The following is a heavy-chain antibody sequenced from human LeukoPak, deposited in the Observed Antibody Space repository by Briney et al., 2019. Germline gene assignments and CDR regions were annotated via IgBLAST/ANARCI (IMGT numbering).Heavy chain of an antibody. Sequence: SETLSLTCTVSGDSISSYYWSWIRQPPGKGLEWIGYIDYSGSTNYNPSLKSRVTISVDTSKNRFSLKLSSVTAADTAVYYCARDEGGDFWSGYVFDIWGQGTMVTVSS. CDR1: GDSISSYY. V-gene: IGHV4-59*01. CDR3: ARDEGGDFWSGYVFDI. D-gene: IGHD3-3*01. CDR2: IDYSGST. J-gene: IGHJ3*02.